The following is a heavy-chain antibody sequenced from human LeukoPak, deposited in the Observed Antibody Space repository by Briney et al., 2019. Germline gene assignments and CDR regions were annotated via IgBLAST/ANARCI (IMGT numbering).Heavy chain of an antibody. CDR1: GNYW. CDR2: INSDGSWT. D-gene: IGHD4-11*01. V-gene: IGHV3-74*01. Sequence: GGSLRLSCAASGNYWMHWVRQVPGKGLVWVSHINSDGSWTSYADSVKGRFTISKDNAKNTLYLQMNSLRAEDTAVYYCARDFRVPHDYSIWGYYYYGMDVWGQGTTVTVSS. J-gene: IGHJ6*02. CDR3: ARDFRVPHDYSIWGYYYYGMDV.